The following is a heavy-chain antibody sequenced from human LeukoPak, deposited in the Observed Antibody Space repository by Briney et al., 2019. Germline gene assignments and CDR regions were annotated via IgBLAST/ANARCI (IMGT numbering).Heavy chain of an antibody. J-gene: IGHJ4*02. CDR1: GGSISSSSYY. D-gene: IGHD3-22*01. CDR3: ARDHYYDSSVAY. Sequence: KSSETLSLTCTVSGGSISSSSYYWGWIRQPPGEGLEYIGGIYYSGITYYSPSLKSRVTISLDTSKNQFSLKLTSVTAADTAVYYCARDHYYDSSVAYWGQGTLVTVSS. V-gene: IGHV4-39*07. CDR2: IYYSGIT.